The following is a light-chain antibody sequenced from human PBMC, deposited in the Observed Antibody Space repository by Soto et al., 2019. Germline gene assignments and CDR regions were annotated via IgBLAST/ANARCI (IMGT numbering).Light chain of an antibody. CDR3: QQYVTSPWA. Sequence: EIVLTHSPGTLSFSPGERATLSCRASQSVSSSFLAWYQQKPGQAPRLLIYGASNRATGIPDRFSGSGSGTDFTLTISRLEPEDFAVYYCQQYVTSPWAFGQGNKVAIE. CDR2: GAS. V-gene: IGKV3-20*01. J-gene: IGKJ1*01. CDR1: QSVSSSF.